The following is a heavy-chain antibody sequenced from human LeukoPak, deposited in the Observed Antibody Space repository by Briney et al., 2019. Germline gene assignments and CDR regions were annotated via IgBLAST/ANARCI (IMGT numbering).Heavy chain of an antibody. CDR1: GYTFTSYD. D-gene: IGHD3-10*01. J-gene: IGHJ5*02. V-gene: IGHV1-8*01. Sequence: ASVKVSCKASGYTFTSYDINWVRQTTGQGLEGMGWMNPNSGNTGYAQKFQGRVTMTRNTSISTAYMELSSLRSEDTAVYYCARENYGSGSPPGWFDPWGQGTLVTVSS. CDR3: ARENYGSGSPPGWFDP. CDR2: MNPNSGNT.